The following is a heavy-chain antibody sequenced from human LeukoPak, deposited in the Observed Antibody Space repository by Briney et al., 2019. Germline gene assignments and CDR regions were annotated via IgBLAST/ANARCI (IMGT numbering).Heavy chain of an antibody. V-gene: IGHV1-2*02. CDR3: ARWRQTTILVMDPSYYFDY. CDR2: INPDSGGT. CDR1: GFTFTGYY. Sequence: VASVKVSCRASGFTFTGYYMHWVRQAPGQGLEWMGWINPDSGGTHSAQNFQGRVTMTRDTSVGTAYMELSRLRSDDTAVYYCARWRQTTILVMDPSYYFDYWGQGTLVTVSS. D-gene: IGHD3-22*01. J-gene: IGHJ4*02.